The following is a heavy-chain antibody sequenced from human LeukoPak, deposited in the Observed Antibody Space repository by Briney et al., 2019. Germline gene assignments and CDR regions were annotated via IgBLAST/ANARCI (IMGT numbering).Heavy chain of an antibody. CDR1: GFTFSPYS. V-gene: IGHV3-64*01. Sequence: GGSLRLSCAASGFTFSPYSMHWVRQAPGKRLEYVSTISSNGGSTYYANSVKGRFTISRDNSKSTLYLQMGSLRADDMAVYYCARGRDYPYYFDYWGQGALVTVSS. CDR3: ARGRDYPYYFDY. J-gene: IGHJ4*02. D-gene: IGHD4-17*01. CDR2: ISSNGGST.